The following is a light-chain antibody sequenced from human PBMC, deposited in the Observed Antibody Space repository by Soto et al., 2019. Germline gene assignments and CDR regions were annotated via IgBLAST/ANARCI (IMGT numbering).Light chain of an antibody. Sequence: DIQLTQSPSSLSASVGDRVSISCRASQGIGDYLNWYQHVPGKAPKLLIYAASNLQTGVPSRFRGSGSGTGFTLTISSLVPEDSATYYCQQSHSSPRTFGQGTKLEIK. V-gene: IGKV1-39*01. CDR3: QQSHSSPRT. J-gene: IGKJ2*01. CDR1: QGIGDY. CDR2: AAS.